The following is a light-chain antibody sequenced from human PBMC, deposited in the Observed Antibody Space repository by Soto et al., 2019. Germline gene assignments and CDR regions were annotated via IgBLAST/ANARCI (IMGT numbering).Light chain of an antibody. V-gene: IGLV2-14*01. J-gene: IGLJ1*01. CDR3: SSYVGSRTYV. Sequence: QSALTQPASVSGSPGQSITLSCTGTRSDVGGYNFVSWYQQHPGKAPKLIIYEDTNRPSGISNRFSGSKSGNTASLTISGLQAEDEADYYCSSYVGSRTYVFGTGTKLTVL. CDR1: RSDVGGYNF. CDR2: EDT.